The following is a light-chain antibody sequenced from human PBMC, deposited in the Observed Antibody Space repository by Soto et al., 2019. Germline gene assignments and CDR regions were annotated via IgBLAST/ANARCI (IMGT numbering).Light chain of an antibody. J-gene: IGKJ3*01. Sequence: EIVLTQSPGTLSLSPGEGATLSCRASQDVTRSYLAWYQQKPGQAPRLLIYGASIRATGIPDRFSGSGSGTDVTLTINGLGAEDFVVYYCQPRSNWIFTFGPGTKVDIK. CDR2: GAS. CDR3: QPRSNWIFT. CDR1: QDVTRSY. V-gene: IGKV3D-20*02.